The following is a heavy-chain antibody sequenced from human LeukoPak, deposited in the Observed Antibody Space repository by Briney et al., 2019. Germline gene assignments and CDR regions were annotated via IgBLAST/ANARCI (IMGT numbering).Heavy chain of an antibody. CDR2: VSGTGSAT. Sequence: RGSLRLSCAASGFTFSNYAMNWVRQAPGKGLEWVSGVSGTGSATYYADSVKGRFTISRDNSKNTLYLQMNSLRAEDTAVYYCANDGRSVGATGGFLDYWGQGTPVTVSS. D-gene: IGHD1-26*01. J-gene: IGHJ4*02. CDR1: GFTFSNYA. V-gene: IGHV3-23*01. CDR3: ANDGRSVGATGGFLDY.